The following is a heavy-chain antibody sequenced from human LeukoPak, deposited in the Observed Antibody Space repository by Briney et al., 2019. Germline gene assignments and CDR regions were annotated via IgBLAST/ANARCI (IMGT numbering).Heavy chain of an antibody. CDR2: IYYSGST. Sequence: ASETLSLTCTVSGGSISSGDYYWSWIRQPPGKGLEWIGYIYYSGSTYYNPSLKSRVTISVDTSKNQFSLKLSSVTAADTAVYYCARARSDFWIDYWGQGTLVTVSS. J-gene: IGHJ4*02. V-gene: IGHV4-30-4*01. CDR1: GGSISSGDYY. D-gene: IGHD3-3*01. CDR3: ARARSDFWIDY.